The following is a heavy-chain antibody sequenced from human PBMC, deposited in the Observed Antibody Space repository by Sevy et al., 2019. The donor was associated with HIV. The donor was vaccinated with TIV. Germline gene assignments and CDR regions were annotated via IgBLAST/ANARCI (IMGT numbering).Heavy chain of an antibody. CDR2: IIPIYGSV. D-gene: IGHD6-13*01. CDR1: GGTFSTYI. J-gene: IGHJ6*02. V-gene: IGHV1-69*13. Sequence: ASVKVSCKASGGTFSTYIITWVRQAPGQGLEWMGGIIPIYGSVNYAQNFQGRVTITADESTSTAYMEVSSLRFDDTAIYYCARDINRYSSSRGEYFSMDVWGQGTTVTVSS. CDR3: ARDINRYSSSRGEYFSMDV.